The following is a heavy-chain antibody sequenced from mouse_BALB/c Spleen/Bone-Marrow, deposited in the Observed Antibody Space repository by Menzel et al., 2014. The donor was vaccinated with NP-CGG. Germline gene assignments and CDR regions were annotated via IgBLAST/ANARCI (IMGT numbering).Heavy chain of an antibody. V-gene: IGHV1-69*02. J-gene: IGHJ2*01. CDR1: GYTFNSYW. D-gene: IGHD1-1*01. Sequence: SRPDLVTHGVSVKLSCKDSGYTFNSYWMHWVKQRPGQGLEWIGEIDPSDSYSNHNQKFKGKARLTVEKSSSTANMQLSSQTSEDSAVYDCARDSITTVVATVYWGLCTTLTGSS. CDR3: ARDSITTVVATVY. CDR2: IDPSDSYS.